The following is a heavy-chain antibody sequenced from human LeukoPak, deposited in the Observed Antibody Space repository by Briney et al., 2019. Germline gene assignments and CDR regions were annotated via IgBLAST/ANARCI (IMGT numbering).Heavy chain of an antibody. V-gene: IGHV4-59*01. D-gene: IGHD3-22*01. Sequence: PSETLSLTCSVSGGSISSYFWSWIRPPPGLGLEWIGYVYYSGSPNYNPSLKSRVTISVDTSKNQFSLRLRSVTAADTAVYYCARVFDDYYDSSADPPLWFDPWGQGTLVTVSS. CDR2: VYYSGSP. J-gene: IGHJ5*02. CDR1: GGSISSYF. CDR3: ARVFDDYYDSSADPPLWFDP.